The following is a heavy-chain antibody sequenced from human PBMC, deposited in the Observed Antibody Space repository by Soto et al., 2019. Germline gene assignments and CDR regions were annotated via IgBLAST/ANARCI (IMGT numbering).Heavy chain of an antibody. CDR2: INYSGNT. D-gene: IGHD1-1*01. Sequence: QLQLQESGPGLVKPSENLSLTCSVSGGSISSPSYYWGWIRQPPGKGLEWIGSINYSGNTYYNPSLKSRTTIFVDTSRNQFSLKVNSVTAADTAVYFCARLAGITTFRRDYWSQGTLVTVSS. V-gene: IGHV4-39*01. CDR1: GGSISSPSYY. J-gene: IGHJ4*02. CDR3: ARLAGITTFRRDY.